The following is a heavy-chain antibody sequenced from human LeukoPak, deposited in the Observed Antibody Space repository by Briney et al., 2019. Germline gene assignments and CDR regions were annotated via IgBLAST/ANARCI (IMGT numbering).Heavy chain of an antibody. CDR1: GFTFSSYG. J-gene: IGHJ4*02. D-gene: IGHD3-3*01. Sequence: GGSLRLSCAVSGFTFSSYGMHWVRQAPGKGLEWMAVISYDGTNKYYADSVKGRFTISRDNSKNTLYLQMNSQRAEDTAVYYCAKDLNYDFWSGLGNWGQGTLVTVSS. V-gene: IGHV3-30*18. CDR2: ISYDGTNK. CDR3: AKDLNYDFWSGLGN.